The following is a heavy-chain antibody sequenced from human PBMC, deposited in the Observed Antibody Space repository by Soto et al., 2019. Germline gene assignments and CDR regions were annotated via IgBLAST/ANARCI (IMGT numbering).Heavy chain of an antibody. CDR1: GFSLSNARMG. CDR3: ARIRYSSSWYVVGFDP. D-gene: IGHD6-13*01. CDR2: IFSNDEK. Sequence: QVTLKESGPVLVKPTETLTLTCTVSGFSLSNARMGVSWIRQPPGKALEWLAHIFSNDEKSYSTSLKSRLTSYKDTSKSQVVLTMTNMDPGDTATYYCARIRYSSSWYVVGFDPWGQGTLVTVSS. J-gene: IGHJ5*02. V-gene: IGHV2-26*01.